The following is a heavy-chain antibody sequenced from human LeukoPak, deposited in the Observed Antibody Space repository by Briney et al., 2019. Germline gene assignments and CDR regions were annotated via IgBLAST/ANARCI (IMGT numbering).Heavy chain of an antibody. CDR2: ISGSGGST. CDR3: AKDRGVIRGADPWH. D-gene: IGHD3-10*01. V-gene: IGHV3-23*01. J-gene: IGHJ4*02. Sequence: GGSLRLSCAASGFTFSTYAMTWVRQAPGKGLEWLSVISGSGGSTFYADSVKGRFTISRDNSGNTLYLQMNSLRADDTAIYYCAKDRGVIRGADPWHRGQGTLVTVSS. CDR1: GFTFSTYA.